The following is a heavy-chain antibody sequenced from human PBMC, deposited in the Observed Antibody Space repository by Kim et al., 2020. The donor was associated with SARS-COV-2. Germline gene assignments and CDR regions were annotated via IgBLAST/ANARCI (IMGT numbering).Heavy chain of an antibody. Sequence: GGSLRLSCAASGFTFSTYGMSWVRQAPGKGLEWVSSISSSSTYIYYADSVKGRFTISRDDAKNSLYLQMNSLRADDTAVYYCATSRIAAADYWGQGTLVT. D-gene: IGHD6-13*01. V-gene: IGHV3-21*01. CDR1: GFTFSTYG. CDR3: ATSRIAAADY. CDR2: ISSSSTYI. J-gene: IGHJ4*02.